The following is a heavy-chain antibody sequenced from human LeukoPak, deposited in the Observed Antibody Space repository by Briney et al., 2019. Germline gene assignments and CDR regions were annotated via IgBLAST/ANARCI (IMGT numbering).Heavy chain of an antibody. CDR1: GFTFSSYS. Sequence: GGSLRLSCAASGFTFSSYSMNWVRQAPGKGLEWVSSISSSSSYIYYADSVKGRFTIPRDNAKNSLCLQMNSLRAEDTAVYYCARSGSELLLHYWGQGTLVTVSS. D-gene: IGHD2-2*01. J-gene: IGHJ4*02. CDR2: ISSSSSYI. CDR3: ARSGSELLLHY. V-gene: IGHV3-21*01.